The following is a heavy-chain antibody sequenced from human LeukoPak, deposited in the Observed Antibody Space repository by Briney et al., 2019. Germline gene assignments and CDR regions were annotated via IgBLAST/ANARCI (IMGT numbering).Heavy chain of an antibody. V-gene: IGHV4-59*01. CDR2: IYYSGST. CDR3: ARRVRYCSSTSCSDYFDY. D-gene: IGHD2-2*01. CDR1: GGSISSYY. J-gene: IGHJ4*02. Sequence: PSETLSLTCTVSGGSISSYYWSWIRRPPGRGLEWIGYIYYSGSTNYNLSLKSRVTISVDTSKNQFSLKLSSVTAADTAVYYCARRVRYCSSTSCSDYFDYWGQGTLVTVSS.